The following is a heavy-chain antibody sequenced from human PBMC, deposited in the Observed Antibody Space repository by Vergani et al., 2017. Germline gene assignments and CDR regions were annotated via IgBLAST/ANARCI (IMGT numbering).Heavy chain of an antibody. Sequence: EVQLEESGGGLVLPGRSLRLSCVASGFTPAGYAMHWVRQAPGKGLEWVSGISWNSNSIGYADSVKGRFTNSRDNAKNSLYLQMNSLRAEDTALYYCAKDLGTSSGGGWFDPWGQGTLVTVSS. V-gene: IGHV3-9*02. CDR1: GFTPAGYA. D-gene: IGHD6-6*01. J-gene: IGHJ5*02. CDR2: ISWNSNSI. CDR3: AKDLGTSSGGGWFDP.